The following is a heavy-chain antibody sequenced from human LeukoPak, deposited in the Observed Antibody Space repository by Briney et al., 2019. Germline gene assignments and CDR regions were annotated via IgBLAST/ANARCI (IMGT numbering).Heavy chain of an antibody. J-gene: IGHJ3*02. CDR2: ISYDGTNK. V-gene: IGHV3-30*03. CDR3: ARAPMSYDSSGFGGAFDI. D-gene: IGHD3-22*01. Sequence: PGGSLRLSCAASGFTFSSYSMNWVRQAPGKGLEWVAVISYDGTNKYYADSVKGRFTISRGNSKNTMYLQMNSLRAEDTAMYYCARAPMSYDSSGFGGAFDIWGQGTMVTVSS. CDR1: GFTFSSYS.